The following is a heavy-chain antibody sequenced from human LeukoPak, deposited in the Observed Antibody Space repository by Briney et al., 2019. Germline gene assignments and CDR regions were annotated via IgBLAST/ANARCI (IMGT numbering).Heavy chain of an antibody. CDR3: ARVSSGWTIEAFDI. V-gene: IGHV4-4*01. CDR1: GGSISSSNW. D-gene: IGHD6-19*01. J-gene: IGHJ3*02. Sequence: SETLSLTCAVSGGSISSSNWWGWVRQPPGEGLELIGEIYHSWSTIYNPSLKSRVTISVDKSKNAFSLKLSAMTAADTAGYCCARVSSGWTIEAFDIWGQGTMVADCS. CDR2: IYHSWST.